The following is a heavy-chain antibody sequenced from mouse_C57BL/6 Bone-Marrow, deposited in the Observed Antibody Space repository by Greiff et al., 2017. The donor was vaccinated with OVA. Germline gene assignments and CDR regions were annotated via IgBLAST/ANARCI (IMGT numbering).Heavy chain of an antibody. CDR1: GYAFSSSW. D-gene: IGHD4-1*02. CDR2: IYPGDGDT. V-gene: IGHV1-82*01. Sequence: VKLQQSGPELVKPGASVKISCKASGYAFSSSWMNWVKQRPGKGLEWIGRIYPGDGDTNYNGKFKGKATLTADKSSSTAYMQLSSLTSEDSAVYFCAINWAYFDYWGQGTTLTVSS. CDR3: AINWAYFDY. J-gene: IGHJ2*01.